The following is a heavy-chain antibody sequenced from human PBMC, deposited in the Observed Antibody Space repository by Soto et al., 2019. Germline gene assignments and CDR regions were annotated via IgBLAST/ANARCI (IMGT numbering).Heavy chain of an antibody. CDR1: GCIFTSYG. V-gene: IGHV1-18*01. CDR3: ARGWEQLPVPIDY. D-gene: IGHD1-26*01. J-gene: IGHJ4*02. Sequence: QVQLVQSGAEVKKPGASVKVSCETSGCIFTSYGLNWVRQAPGQGLEWMGWISGYNGNTNYAQTFQDRVTMTIDTSRSTVYMELRRLTSDDTAVYYCARGWEQLPVPIDYWGQGTLVSVSS. CDR2: ISGYNGNT.